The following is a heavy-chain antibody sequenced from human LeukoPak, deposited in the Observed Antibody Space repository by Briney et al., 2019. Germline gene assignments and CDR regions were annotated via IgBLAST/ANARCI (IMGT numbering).Heavy chain of an antibody. V-gene: IGHV4-38-2*02. CDR3: ARGGRDSSGYYLRFFDY. J-gene: IGHJ4*02. CDR1: GYSISSGYY. Sequence: SETLSLTCTVSGYSISSGYYWGWIRQPPGKGLEWIGSIYHSGSTYYNPSLKSRVTISVDTSKNQFSLKLSSVTAADTAVYYCARGGRDSSGYYLRFFDYWGQGTLVTVSS. D-gene: IGHD3-22*01. CDR2: IYHSGST.